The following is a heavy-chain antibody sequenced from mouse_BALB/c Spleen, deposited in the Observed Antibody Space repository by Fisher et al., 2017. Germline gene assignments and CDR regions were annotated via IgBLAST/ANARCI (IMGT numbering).Heavy chain of an antibody. D-gene: IGHD2-1*01. CDR3: ARARSPYGNPYYAMDY. J-gene: IGHJ4*01. Sequence: RFTISRDNAKNNLYLQMSSLKSEDTAMYYCARARSPYGNPYYAMDYWGQGTSVTVSS. V-gene: IGHV5-4*02.